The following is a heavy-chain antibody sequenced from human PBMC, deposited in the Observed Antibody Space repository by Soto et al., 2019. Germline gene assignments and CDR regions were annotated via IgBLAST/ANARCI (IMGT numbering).Heavy chain of an antibody. CDR3: ARGRYIWGSYLPDY. D-gene: IGHD3-16*02. CDR1: GFTVSSNY. V-gene: IGHV3-66*01. J-gene: IGHJ4*02. Sequence: EVQLVESGGGLVQPGGSLRLSCAASGFTVSSNYMSWVRQAPGKGLEWVAVIYSGGSTYDADSVKGRFTISRDNSKNTLYLQMNSLRAEDTAVYYCARGRYIWGSYLPDYWGQGTLVTVSS. CDR2: IYSGGST.